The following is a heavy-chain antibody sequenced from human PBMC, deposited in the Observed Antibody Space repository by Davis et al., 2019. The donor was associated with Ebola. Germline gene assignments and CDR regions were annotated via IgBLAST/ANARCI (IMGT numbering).Heavy chain of an antibody. V-gene: IGHV3-30-3*01. CDR1: GFTFSSYA. CDR2: ISYDGSNK. Sequence: GESLKISCAASGFTFSSYAMHWVRQAPGKGLEWVAVISYDGSNKYYADSVKGRFTISRDNSKNTLYLQMNSLRAEDTAVYYCARVGDDEDYFDYWGQGTLVTVSS. CDR3: ARVGDDEDYFDY. D-gene: IGHD2-21*02. J-gene: IGHJ4*02.